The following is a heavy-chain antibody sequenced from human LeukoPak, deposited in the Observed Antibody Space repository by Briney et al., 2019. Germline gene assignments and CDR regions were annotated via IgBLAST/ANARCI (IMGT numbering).Heavy chain of an antibody. D-gene: IGHD2-8*01. V-gene: IGHV3-48*01. CDR1: GFIFRSYW. CDR3: ARVGGVRSCADALCYTPHYFDL. Sequence: GGPLRLFCTASGFIFRSYWVSWVRQARGRGLGWVSYINSCRYNIYYANCVKGTFTISSDNAKNSLYLQIHSLRVEETAVYFCARVGGVRSCADALCYTPHYFDLWGQGTLVTVSS. J-gene: IGHJ4*02. CDR2: INSCRYNI.